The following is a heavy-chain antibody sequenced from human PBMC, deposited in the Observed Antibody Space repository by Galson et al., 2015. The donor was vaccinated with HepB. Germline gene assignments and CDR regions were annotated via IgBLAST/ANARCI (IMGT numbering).Heavy chain of an antibody. CDR2: ISAYNGNT. J-gene: IGHJ4*02. CDR1: GYTLTNYG. V-gene: IGHV1-18*04. CDR3: ARRAFGNYGYDY. D-gene: IGHD5-18*01. Sequence: SVKVSCKASGYTLTNYGISWVRQAPGQGLEWMGWISAYNGNTNYALKFLGRVTMTTDTSTSTADMELRSLRSDDTAVYYCARRAFGNYGYDYWGQGTLVTVSS.